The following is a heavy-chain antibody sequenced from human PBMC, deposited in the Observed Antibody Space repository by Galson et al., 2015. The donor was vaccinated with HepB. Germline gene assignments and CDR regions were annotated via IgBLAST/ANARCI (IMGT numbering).Heavy chain of an antibody. CDR3: AKAVITGTGRYYFDY. J-gene: IGHJ4*02. D-gene: IGHD1-7*01. Sequence: SLRLSCAASGFTFSSYAMTWVRQAPGKGLEWVSGITGRGDATHYTDSVKGRFTISRDNSMNTLYLQMNSLRAEDTAVYYCAKAVITGTGRYYFDYWGQGTLVTVSS. CDR2: ITGRGDAT. V-gene: IGHV3-23*01. CDR1: GFTFSSYA.